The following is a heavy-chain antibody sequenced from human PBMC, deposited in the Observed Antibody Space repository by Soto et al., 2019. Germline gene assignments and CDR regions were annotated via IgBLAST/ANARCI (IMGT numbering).Heavy chain of an antibody. Sequence: QVQLVESGGGVVQPGRSLRLSCAASGFTFSSYGMHWVRQAPGKGLEWVAVISYAGSNKYYADSVKGRCTISRDNSKDARYLQMNSLRAEDTAVYYFAKPAYIAVAGTAYWGQGTLVTVSS. V-gene: IGHV3-30*18. J-gene: IGHJ4*02. CDR2: ISYAGSNK. CDR3: AKPAYIAVAGTAY. CDR1: GFTFSSYG. D-gene: IGHD6-19*01.